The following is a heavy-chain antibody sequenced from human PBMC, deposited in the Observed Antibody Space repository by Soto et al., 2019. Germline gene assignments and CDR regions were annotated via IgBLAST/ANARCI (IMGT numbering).Heavy chain of an antibody. CDR3: ASRTFGDSSSGWKGVWYFDL. D-gene: IGHD6-19*01. CDR1: GYTFTSYA. V-gene: IGHV1-3*01. CDR2: INAGNGNT. Sequence: GASVKVSCKASGYTFTSYAMHWVRQAPGQRLEWMGWINAGNGNTKYSQKFQGRVTITRDTSASTAYMELSSLRSEDTAVYYCASRTFGDSSSGWKGVWYFDLWGRGTLVTVSS. J-gene: IGHJ2*01.